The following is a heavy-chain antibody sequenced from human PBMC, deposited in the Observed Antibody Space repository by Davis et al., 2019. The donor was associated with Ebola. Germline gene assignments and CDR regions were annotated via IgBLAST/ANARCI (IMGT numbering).Heavy chain of an antibody. CDR3: AKLTRFLDQSSWFDP. CDR2: IYYSGTT. D-gene: IGHD3-3*01. V-gene: IGHV4-59*02. J-gene: IGHJ5*02. Sequence: ESLKISCAASGLSVSDAWMGWIRQSPGKGLEWIGHIYYSGTTTYNPSFRGRVIMSRDSSKNQFSLKINSVTPADTAVYYCAKLTRFLDQSSWFDPWGQGTLVTVSS. CDR1: GLSVSDAW.